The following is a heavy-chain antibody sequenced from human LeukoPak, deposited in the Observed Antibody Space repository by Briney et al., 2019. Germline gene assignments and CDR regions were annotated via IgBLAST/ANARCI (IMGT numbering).Heavy chain of an antibody. CDR1: GLSFSSYA. CDR2: ISYDGTEK. CDR3: ARDRERRIAAAGVFDY. V-gene: IGHV3-30-3*01. D-gene: IGHD6-13*01. Sequence: GGSLRLSCAASGLSFSSYAMHWVRQAPGKGLEWVAVISYDGTEKYYGDSVKGRFTISRDNSKNTLYLQMNSLRAEDTAVYYCARDRERRIAAAGVFDYWGQGTLVTVSS. J-gene: IGHJ4*02.